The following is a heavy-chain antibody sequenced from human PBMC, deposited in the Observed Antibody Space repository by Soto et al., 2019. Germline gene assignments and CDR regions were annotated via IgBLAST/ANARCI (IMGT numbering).Heavy chain of an antibody. V-gene: IGHV1-8*01. CDR3: ARRYYCSGGSCYYTFDY. CDR1: GYTFTSYD. CDR2: MNPNSGNT. D-gene: IGHD2-15*01. Sequence: QVQLVQSGAEVKKPGVSVKVSCKASGYTFTSYDINWVRQATGQGLEWMGWMNPNSGNTGYAQKFQGRVTMTRNTSISTAYMELSSLRSEDTAVYYCARRYYCSGGSCYYTFDYWGQGTLVTVSS. J-gene: IGHJ4*02.